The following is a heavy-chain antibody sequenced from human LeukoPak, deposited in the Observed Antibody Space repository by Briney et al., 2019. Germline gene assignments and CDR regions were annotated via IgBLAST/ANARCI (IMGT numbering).Heavy chain of an antibody. CDR2: IKPNSGGT. V-gene: IGHV1-2*02. CDR1: GYTFTDYY. D-gene: IGHD2-2*01. Sequence: GASVKVSCKASGYTFTDYYVHWVRQAPAQGLEWMGWIKPNSGGTEYAQKFQGRVTMTRDTSISTAYMDLSWLGSDDTAMYYCARDHCTRNSCYEDLYYGMDVWGQGTTVTVSS. J-gene: IGHJ6*02. CDR3: ARDHCTRNSCYEDLYYGMDV.